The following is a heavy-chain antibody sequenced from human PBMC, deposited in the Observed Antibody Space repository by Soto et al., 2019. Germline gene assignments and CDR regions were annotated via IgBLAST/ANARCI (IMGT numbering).Heavy chain of an antibody. D-gene: IGHD6-19*01. J-gene: IGHJ4*02. V-gene: IGHV3-53*02. CDR2: IYPDGPT. Sequence: EVSLVETGGGLIHPGGSLRLSCAASGFTVSGMFMNWVRQAPGKGLEWVSVIYPDGPTYYADSVKGRFTISRDNSKNTLFLQLNNLRAEDTAVYYCARDADSSGLHYWGQGILVTVSS. CDR1: GFTVSGMF. CDR3: ARDADSSGLHY.